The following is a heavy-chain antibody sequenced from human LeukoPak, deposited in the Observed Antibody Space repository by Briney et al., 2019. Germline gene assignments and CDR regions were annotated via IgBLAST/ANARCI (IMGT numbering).Heavy chain of an antibody. CDR3: ARQQRRASFDY. CDR2: IYYSGST. J-gene: IGHJ4*02. D-gene: IGHD1-1*01. V-gene: IGHV4-59*08. CDR1: GGSISSYY. Sequence: PSETRSLTCTVSGGSISSYYWSWSRQPPGKVLEWIGYIYYSGSTNYNPTLKSRVTISVDTSKNQFSLKLRSVTAADTAVYYCARQQRRASFDYWGQATLVTVSS.